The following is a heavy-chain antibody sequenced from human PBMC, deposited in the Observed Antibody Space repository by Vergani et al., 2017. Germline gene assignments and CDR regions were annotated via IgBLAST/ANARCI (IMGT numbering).Heavy chain of an antibody. D-gene: IGHD3-16*02. Sequence: QVQLQQWGAGLLKPSETLSLTCAVYGGSFSGYYWSWIRQPPGKGLEWIGEINHSGSTNYNPSLKSRVTISVDTSKNQFSLKLSSVTAADTAVYYCARGRGLIDDYVWGSYRHPDAFDIWGQGTMVTVSS. CDR2: INHSGST. J-gene: IGHJ3*02. V-gene: IGHV4-34*01. CDR1: GGSFSGYY. CDR3: ARGRGLIDDYVWGSYRHPDAFDI.